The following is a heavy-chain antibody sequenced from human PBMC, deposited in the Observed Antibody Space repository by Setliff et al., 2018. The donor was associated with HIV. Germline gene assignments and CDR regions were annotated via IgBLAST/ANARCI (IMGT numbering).Heavy chain of an antibody. CDR3: AKDQGITVGAAVYYYFYAMDV. CDR1: GFTFGGYS. Sequence: PGGSLRLSCTASGFTFGGYSMQWVRQAPGKGLEWVAAISHDARNQYYAESVKGRFTISRDNSKNTLYLQMNSLRAEDTAVYYCAKDQGITVGAAVYYYFYAMDVWGQGTSVTVSS. D-gene: IGHD6-19*01. CDR2: ISHDARNQ. V-gene: IGHV3-30*04. J-gene: IGHJ6*02.